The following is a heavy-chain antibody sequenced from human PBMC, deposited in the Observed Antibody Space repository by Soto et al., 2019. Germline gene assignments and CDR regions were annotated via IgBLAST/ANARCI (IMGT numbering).Heavy chain of an antibody. J-gene: IGHJ4*02. Sequence: HLQLQEPGPGLVKPSETLSLTCTVSGASISSSSYYWGWIPKHPGKRLERIGSIDYSGSTNYNLSLKSRVTISVDTSKNQFSLKLRSVTAADTAVYYCARPSAAAGNYFDYWGQGTLVTVSS. CDR1: GASISSSSYY. V-gene: IGHV4-39*01. CDR2: IDYSGST. D-gene: IGHD6-13*01. CDR3: ARPSAAAGNYFDY.